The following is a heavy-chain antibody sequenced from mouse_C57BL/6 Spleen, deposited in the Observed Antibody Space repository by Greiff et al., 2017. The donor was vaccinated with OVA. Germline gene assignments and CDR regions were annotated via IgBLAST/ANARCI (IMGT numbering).Heavy chain of an antibody. D-gene: IGHD2-5*01. CDR3: AREGAYYSNSRPFAY. V-gene: IGHV1-82*01. CDR2: LYPGDGDT. Sequence: QVQLKESGPELVKPGASVKISCKASGYAFSSSWMNWVKQRPGKGLEWIGRLYPGDGDTNYNGKFKGKATLTADKSSSTAYMQLSSLTSEDSAVYFCAREGAYYSNSRPFAYWGQGTLVTVSA. CDR1: GYAFSSSW. J-gene: IGHJ3*01.